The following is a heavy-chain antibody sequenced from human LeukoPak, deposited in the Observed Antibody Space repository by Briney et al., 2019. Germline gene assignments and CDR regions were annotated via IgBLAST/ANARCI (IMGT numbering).Heavy chain of an antibody. V-gene: IGHV3-23*01. Sequence: GGSLRLSCVVSGFTFSSYAMSWVRQAPGKGLEWVSGISGSGGSAYYADSVKGRFTISRDNSKSTLHLQMNSLRAEDTAVYYCARLGYCGGRSCRLILYDYYGMDLWGQGTTVTVSS. J-gene: IGHJ6*02. CDR1: GFTFSSYA. D-gene: IGHD2-15*01. CDR2: ISGSGGSA. CDR3: ARLGYCGGRSCRLILYDYYGMDL.